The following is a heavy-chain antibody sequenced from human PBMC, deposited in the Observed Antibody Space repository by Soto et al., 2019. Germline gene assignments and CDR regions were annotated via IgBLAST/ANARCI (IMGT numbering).Heavy chain of an antibody. Sequence: VQLLESGGGVVLPGGSLRLSCEASGFTFNSYGMYWVRQAPGKGLDWVSHILYDGTKKYYADSVKGRFTISRDNSKNPLYLQMDRMRIEDTAVYFCVKDLAHMADHWGQGTLVIVSS. CDR3: VKDLAHMADH. CDR2: ILYDGTKK. J-gene: IGHJ4*02. CDR1: GFTFNSYG. V-gene: IGHV3-30*18.